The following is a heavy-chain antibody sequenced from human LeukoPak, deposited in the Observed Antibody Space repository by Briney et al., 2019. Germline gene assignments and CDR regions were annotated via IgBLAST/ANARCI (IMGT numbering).Heavy chain of an antibody. V-gene: IGHV4-39*01. CDR2: IYHSGYT. CDR3: ARSSMFRGVTVDY. J-gene: IGHJ4*02. D-gene: IGHD3-10*01. Sequence: SETLSLTCTVSGGSISSSSYYWGWIRQPPGEALEWIGSIYHSGYTYYNPSLKSRVTISVDTSKSQFSLKLSSVTAADTAVYYCARSSMFRGVTVDYWGQGTLVTVSS. CDR1: GGSISSSSYY.